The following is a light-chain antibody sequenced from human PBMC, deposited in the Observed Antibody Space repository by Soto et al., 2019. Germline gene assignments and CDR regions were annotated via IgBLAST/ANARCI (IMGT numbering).Light chain of an antibody. CDR3: QQYGSSPLT. CDR1: QSVSSSY. J-gene: IGKJ4*01. Sequence: EIVLTQSPGTLSLSPGVRATLSCRASQSVSSSYLAWYQQKPGQAPRLLIYGASSRATGIPDRFSGSGSGTDFTLTICRLEPEDFAVYYCQQYGSSPLTFGGGTKVEIK. CDR2: GAS. V-gene: IGKV3-20*01.